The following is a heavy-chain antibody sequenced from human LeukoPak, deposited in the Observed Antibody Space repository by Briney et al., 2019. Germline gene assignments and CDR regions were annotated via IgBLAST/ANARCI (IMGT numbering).Heavy chain of an antibody. CDR2: IYYSGTS. CDR3: ARQSCNGGICFTADC. J-gene: IGHJ4*02. CDR1: GGSITSVSHY. V-gene: IGHV4-39*01. D-gene: IGHD2-15*01. Sequence: PSETLSLTCTVSGGSITSVSHYWGWIRQPPGRGLEWIGGIYYSGTSYSNPSLKSRVTISLDTSTNQFSLRLISVTAADTAVYYCARQSCNGGICFTADCWGQGTLVTVPS.